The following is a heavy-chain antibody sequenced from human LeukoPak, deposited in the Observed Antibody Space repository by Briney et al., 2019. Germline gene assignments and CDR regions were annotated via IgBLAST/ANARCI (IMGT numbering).Heavy chain of an antibody. V-gene: IGHV1-69*13. Sequence: SVKVSCTASGGTFSSYAISWVRQAPGQGLEWMGGIIPIFGTANYAQKFQGRVTITADESTSTAYMELSRLRSDDTAVYYCAREKVRQSGMDVWGQGTTVTVSS. CDR2: IIPIFGTA. CDR3: AREKVRQSGMDV. CDR1: GGTFSSYA. J-gene: IGHJ6*02. D-gene: IGHD2-2*01.